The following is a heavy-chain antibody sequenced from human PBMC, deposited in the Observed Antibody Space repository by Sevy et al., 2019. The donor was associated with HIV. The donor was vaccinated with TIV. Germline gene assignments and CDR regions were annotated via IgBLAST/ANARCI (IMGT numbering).Heavy chain of an antibody. V-gene: IGHV4-34*01. J-gene: IGHJ4*02. CDR2: INHSGST. CDR3: ARDRYTYGSYYFDY. Sequence: SETLSLTCAVYGGSFSGYYWSWIRQPPGKGLEWIGEINHSGSTNYNPSLKSRVTISVDTSKNQFSLKLSSVTAADTAVYYCARDRYTYGSYYFDYWGQGTLVTVSS. D-gene: IGHD5-18*01. CDR1: GGSFSGYY.